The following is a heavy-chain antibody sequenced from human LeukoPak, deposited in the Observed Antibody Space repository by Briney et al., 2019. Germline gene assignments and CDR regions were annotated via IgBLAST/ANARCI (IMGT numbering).Heavy chain of an antibody. J-gene: IGHJ4*02. CDR1: GGSFSGYY. Sequence: PSETLSLTCAVYGGSFSGYYWSWIRQPPGKGLEWIGEINHSESTNYNPSLKSRVTISVDTSKNQFSLKLSSVTAADTAVYYCARHPRYCSGDSCSHGFDYWGQGTLVTVSS. V-gene: IGHV4-34*01. D-gene: IGHD2-15*01. CDR3: ARHPRYCSGDSCSHGFDY. CDR2: INHSEST.